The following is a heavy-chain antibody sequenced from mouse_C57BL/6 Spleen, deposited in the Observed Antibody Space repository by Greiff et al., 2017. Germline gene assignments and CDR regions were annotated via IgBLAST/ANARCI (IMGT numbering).Heavy chain of an antibody. Sequence: EVQLQQSGPELVKPGASVKISCKASGYTFTDYYMNWVKQSPGKSLEWIGDINPNNGGTSYNQKFKGKATLTVDKSSSTAYMELRSLTSEDSAVYYCARDDGYYWFAYWGQGTLVTVSA. CDR2: INPNNGGT. V-gene: IGHV1-26*01. CDR3: ARDDGYYWFAY. D-gene: IGHD2-3*01. J-gene: IGHJ3*01. CDR1: GYTFTDYY.